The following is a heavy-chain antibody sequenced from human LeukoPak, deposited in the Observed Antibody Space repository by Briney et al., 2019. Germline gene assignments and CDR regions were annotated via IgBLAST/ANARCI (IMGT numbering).Heavy chain of an antibody. V-gene: IGHV3-15*01. CDR3: TTAHYSGYDFDY. D-gene: IGHD5-12*01. Sequence: GGSLRLSCTASGFTFSNAWMSWVRQAPGQGLDLVGRIKSKTDGGTTDYAAPVKGRFTISRDDSKNTLYLQMNSPKNEDTDVYYCTTAHYSGYDFDYWGQGTLVTVSS. J-gene: IGHJ4*02. CDR2: IKSKTDGGTT. CDR1: GFTFSNAW.